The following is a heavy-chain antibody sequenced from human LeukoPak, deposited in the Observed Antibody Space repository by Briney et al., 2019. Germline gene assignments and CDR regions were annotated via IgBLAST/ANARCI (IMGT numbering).Heavy chain of an antibody. CDR3: ARDLKWSFHDY. D-gene: IGHD3-3*01. V-gene: IGHV1-46*01. CDR2: INPSGGST. CDR1: GYTFTSYY. J-gene: IGHJ4*02. Sequence: GASVKVSCKASGYTFTSYYMHWVRQTPGQGLEWMGIINPSGGSTSYEQKFQGRVTMTRDTSTSTVYMELSSLRAEDTAVYYCARDLKWSFHDYWGQGTLVTVSS.